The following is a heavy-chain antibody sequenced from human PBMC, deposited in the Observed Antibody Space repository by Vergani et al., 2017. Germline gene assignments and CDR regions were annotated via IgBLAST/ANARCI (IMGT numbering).Heavy chain of an antibody. CDR3: ARSITMIVVVSGY. J-gene: IGHJ4*02. D-gene: IGHD3-22*01. CDR2: INPNSGGT. CDR1: GYTFTGYY. Sequence: QVQLVQSGAEVKKPGASVKVSCKASGYTFTGYYMHWVRQAPGQGLEWMGWINPNSGGTNYAQKFQGRVTMTRDTSIITAYMELSRLRSDETAVYYCARSITMIVVVSGYWGQGTLVTVSS. V-gene: IGHV1-2*02.